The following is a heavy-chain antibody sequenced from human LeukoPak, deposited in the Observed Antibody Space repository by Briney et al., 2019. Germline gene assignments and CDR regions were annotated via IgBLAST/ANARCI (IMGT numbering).Heavy chain of an antibody. Sequence: ASVKVSCKGSGYSFTSYWIGWVRQVPGKGLEWMGIIYPGDSDTRYSPSFQGQVTISADKSISTAYLQWSSLKASDTAMYYCARHGAQVAGTRRAFDIWGQGTMVTVSS. CDR2: IYPGDSDT. CDR1: GYSFTSYW. CDR3: ARHGAQVAGTRRAFDI. V-gene: IGHV5-51*01. D-gene: IGHD6-19*01. J-gene: IGHJ3*02.